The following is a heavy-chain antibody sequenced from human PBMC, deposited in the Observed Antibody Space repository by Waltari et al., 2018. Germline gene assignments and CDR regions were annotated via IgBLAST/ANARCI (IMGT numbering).Heavy chain of an antibody. CDR1: GYTFTGYY. CDR3: ARDPTNCSGGSCYSGYYYYGMDV. D-gene: IGHD2-15*01. V-gene: IGHV1-2*04. J-gene: IGHJ6*02. Sequence: QVQLVQSGAEVKKPGASVKVSCKASGYTFTGYYMHWVRQAPGQGLAWMGWINPNSGGTNYAQKFQGWVTMTRDTSISTAYMELSRLRSDDTAVYYCARDPTNCSGGSCYSGYYYYGMDVWGQGTTVTVSS. CDR2: INPNSGGT.